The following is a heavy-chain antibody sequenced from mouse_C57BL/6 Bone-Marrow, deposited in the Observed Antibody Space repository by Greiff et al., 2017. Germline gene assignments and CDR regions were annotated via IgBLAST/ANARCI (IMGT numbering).Heavy chain of an antibody. J-gene: IGHJ1*03. CDR1: GYTFTSYW. V-gene: IGHV1-72*01. Sequence: QVQLKESGAELVKPGASVKLSCKASGYTFTSYWMHWVKQRPGRGLEWIGRIDPNSGGTKYNEKFKSKATLTVDKPSSTAYMQLSSLTSEDSAVYYCARWGYYGSSYDWYFDVWGTGTTVTVSS. D-gene: IGHD1-1*01. CDR2: IDPNSGGT. CDR3: ARWGYYGSSYDWYFDV.